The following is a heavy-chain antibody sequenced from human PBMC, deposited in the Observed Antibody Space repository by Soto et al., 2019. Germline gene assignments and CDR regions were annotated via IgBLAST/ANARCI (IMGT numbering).Heavy chain of an antibody. CDR3: ARVRVVVGATIDS. CDR1: GYPFTTYY. Sequence: ASVKVSCKVSGYPFTTYYIHWVRQAPGQGLEWMGWTDPRSGGTAYEQKFQGRVTMTRDTSISTVYMELRSLRFDDTAVYYCARVRVVVGATIDSWGQGTLVTVSS. CDR2: TDPRSGGT. J-gene: IGHJ4*02. V-gene: IGHV1-2*02. D-gene: IGHD2-15*01.